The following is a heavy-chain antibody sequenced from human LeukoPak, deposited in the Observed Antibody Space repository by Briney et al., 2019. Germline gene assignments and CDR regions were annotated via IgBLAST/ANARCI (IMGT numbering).Heavy chain of an antibody. CDR2: ISGGGGST. CDR3: ARDRYYDSSGYYRTDAFDI. J-gene: IGHJ3*02. CDR1: GFTFTSYS. V-gene: IGHV3-23*01. Sequence: PGGSLRLSCAASGFTFTSYSMNWVRQAPGKGLEWVSTISGGGGSTYYADSVKGRFTISRDNAKNSLYLQMNSLRAEDTAVYYCARDRYYDSSGYYRTDAFDIWGQGTMVTVSS. D-gene: IGHD3-22*01.